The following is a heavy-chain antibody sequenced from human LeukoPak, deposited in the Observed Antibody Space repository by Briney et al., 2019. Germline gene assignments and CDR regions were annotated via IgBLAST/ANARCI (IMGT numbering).Heavy chain of an antibody. CDR1: GFTFSSYW. CDR3: ARCGVGVAAAAANC. D-gene: IGHD6-13*01. J-gene: IGHJ4*02. Sequence: PGGSLRLSCAASGFTFSSYWMSWVRQAPGKGLEWVANIKQDGSAIYYVDSVKGRFTISRDNAKNSPYLQMNSLRAEDTAVYYCARCGVGVAAAAANCWGQGTLLTVSS. V-gene: IGHV3-7*01. CDR2: IKQDGSAI.